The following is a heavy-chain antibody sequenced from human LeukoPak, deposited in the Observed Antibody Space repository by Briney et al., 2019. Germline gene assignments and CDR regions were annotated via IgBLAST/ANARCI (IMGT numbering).Heavy chain of an antibody. CDR2: IYHSGST. D-gene: IGHD1-1*01. CDR1: GGSISSGGYS. V-gene: IGHV4-30-2*01. Sequence: SETLSLTCAVSGGSISSGGYSWSWIRQPPGKGLEWIGYIYHSGSTYYNPSLKSRVTISVDRSKNQFSLKLSSVTAADTAVYYCAREVFNWNDDRYFDYWGQGTLVTVSS. CDR3: AREVFNWNDDRYFDY. J-gene: IGHJ4*02.